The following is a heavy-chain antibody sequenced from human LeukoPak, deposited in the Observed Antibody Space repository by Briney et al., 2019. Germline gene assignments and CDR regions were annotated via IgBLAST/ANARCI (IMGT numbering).Heavy chain of an antibody. J-gene: IGHJ6*02. D-gene: IGHD6-6*01. CDR1: GFTFNIYV. Sequence: PGGSLRLSCAASGFTFNIYVMNWVRQAPGKGLEWVSSISSNTKYIYYADSVKGRFTISRDNANNSLYLQMNSLRAKDTAVYYCARDWRYSSSSQYYFGMDVWGQGTTVTVSS. CDR2: ISSNTKYI. CDR3: ARDWRYSSSSQYYFGMDV. V-gene: IGHV3-21*01.